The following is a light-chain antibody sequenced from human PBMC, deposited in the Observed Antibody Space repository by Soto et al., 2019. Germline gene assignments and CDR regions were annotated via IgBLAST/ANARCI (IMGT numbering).Light chain of an antibody. CDR2: EVS. CDR3: SSYTSSSTLNYV. V-gene: IGLV2-14*01. CDR1: SSDIGNYNY. Sequence: QSVLTQPASVSGSPGQSITISCTGTSSDIGNYNYVSWYQQHPGKAPKLMIYEVSSRPSGVSNRFSGSKSGNTASLTISGLQAEDEADYYCSSYTSSSTLNYVFGTGTKVTVL. J-gene: IGLJ1*01.